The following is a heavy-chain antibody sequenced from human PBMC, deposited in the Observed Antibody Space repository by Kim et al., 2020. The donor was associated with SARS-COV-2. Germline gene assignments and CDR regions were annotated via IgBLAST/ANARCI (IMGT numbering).Heavy chain of an antibody. Sequence: ASVKVSCKASGYTFTGYYMHWVRQAPGQGLEWMGRINPNSGGTNYAQKFQGRVTMTRDTSISTAYMELSRLRSDDTAVYYCARGGDSSSWPYYYGMDVWGQGTTVTVSS. J-gene: IGHJ6*02. CDR3: ARGGDSSSWPYYYGMDV. CDR2: INPNSGGT. CDR1: GYTFTGYY. V-gene: IGHV1-2*06. D-gene: IGHD6-13*01.